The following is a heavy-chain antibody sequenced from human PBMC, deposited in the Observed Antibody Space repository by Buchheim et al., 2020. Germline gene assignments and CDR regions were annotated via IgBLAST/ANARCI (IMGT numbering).Heavy chain of an antibody. D-gene: IGHD4-23*01. CDR3: ARRPIQPYGGKGGYFDY. Sequence: EVQLVESGGGLVQPGGSLRLSCAASGFTFSSYWMSWVRQAPGKGLEWVANIKQDGSEKYYVDSVKGRFTIPRDNAKHSLYLQMNSLRAEDTAVYYCARRPIQPYGGKGGYFDYWGQGTL. V-gene: IGHV3-7*01. J-gene: IGHJ4*02. CDR1: GFTFSSYW. CDR2: IKQDGSEK.